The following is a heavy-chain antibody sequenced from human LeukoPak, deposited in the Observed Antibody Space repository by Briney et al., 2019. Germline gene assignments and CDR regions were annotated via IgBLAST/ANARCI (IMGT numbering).Heavy chain of an antibody. J-gene: IGHJ4*02. Sequence: GGSLRLSCAASGFTVSINYRSGVPQARGRGREWVSVIYSGGSKYYAECVKGRFTISRDNSKKTLYLQMNRLRAEDTAVYYCAKVFRVLRTANLFDYWGQGTLVTVSS. D-gene: IGHD3-10*02. V-gene: IGHV3-53*01. CDR3: AKVFRVLRTANLFDY. CDR2: IYSGGSK. CDR1: GFTVSINY.